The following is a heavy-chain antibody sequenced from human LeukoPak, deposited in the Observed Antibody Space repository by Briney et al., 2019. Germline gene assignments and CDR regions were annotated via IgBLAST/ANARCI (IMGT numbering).Heavy chain of an antibody. CDR3: ARDPTTATKGLDV. J-gene: IGHJ3*01. D-gene: IGHD4-17*01. Sequence: SETLSLTCTVSGGSFSSHYWSWIRHPRGEGLEWIGYISYIGSTNYNPSLKRRVTISVETYKKKFSLKLRSVTAADTAVYYCARDPTTATKGLDVWGQGTMVTVSS. CDR2: ISYIGST. V-gene: IGHV4-59*11. CDR1: GGSFSSHY.